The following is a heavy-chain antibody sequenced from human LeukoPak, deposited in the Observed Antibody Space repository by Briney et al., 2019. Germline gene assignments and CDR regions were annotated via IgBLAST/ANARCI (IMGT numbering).Heavy chain of an antibody. CDR1: GYTFTGYY. Sequence: WASVKVSCKASGYTFTGYYMHWVRQAPGQGLEWMGWINPTSGGTNYAQEFQGRVTMTRDTSISTAYMELSRLRSDDTAVYYCARFPYCSSTSCYPEDWFDPWGQGTLVTVSS. CDR2: INPTSGGT. D-gene: IGHD2-2*01. V-gene: IGHV1-2*02. CDR3: ARFPYCSSTSCYPEDWFDP. J-gene: IGHJ5*02.